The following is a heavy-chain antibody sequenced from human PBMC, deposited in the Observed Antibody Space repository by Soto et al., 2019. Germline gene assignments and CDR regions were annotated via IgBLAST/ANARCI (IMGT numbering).Heavy chain of an antibody. Sequence: GSLRLSCAASGFTFSSYAMSWVRQAPGKGLEWVSAISGSGGSTYYADSVKGRFTISRDNSKNTLYLQMNSLRAEDTAVYYCAKGSGGPYYFDYWGQGTLVTVSS. CDR2: ISGSGGST. CDR1: GFTFSSYA. V-gene: IGHV3-23*01. D-gene: IGHD3-10*01. J-gene: IGHJ4*02. CDR3: AKGSGGPYYFDY.